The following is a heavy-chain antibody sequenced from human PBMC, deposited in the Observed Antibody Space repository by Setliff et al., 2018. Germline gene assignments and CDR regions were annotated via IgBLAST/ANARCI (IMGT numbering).Heavy chain of an antibody. Sequence: SETLSLTCTVSGVSFGSGTYYWSWIRQPPGKGLEWIGSINHGGDTSYNPSLQSRVAISVDMSKNQFSLNLKSMTAADTALYFCARERQGGFLEWSPFDSWGQGILVTVSS. J-gene: IGHJ4*02. CDR3: ARERQGGFLEWSPFDS. CDR2: INHGGDT. V-gene: IGHV4-39*07. CDR1: GVSFGSGTYY. D-gene: IGHD3-3*01.